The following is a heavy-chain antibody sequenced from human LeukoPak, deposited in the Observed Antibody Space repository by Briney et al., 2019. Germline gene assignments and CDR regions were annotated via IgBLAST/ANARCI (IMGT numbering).Heavy chain of an antibody. J-gene: IGHJ4*02. CDR1: GGSISSYY. Sequence: SETLSLTCTVSGGSISSYYWSWIRQPAGKGLEWIGRIYTSGSTNYNPSLKSRVTMSVDTSRNQFSLKLSSVTAADTAVYYCARASDYGDYEGFFDYWGQGTLVTVSS. CDR3: ARASDYGDYEGFFDY. V-gene: IGHV4-4*07. D-gene: IGHD4-17*01. CDR2: IYTSGST.